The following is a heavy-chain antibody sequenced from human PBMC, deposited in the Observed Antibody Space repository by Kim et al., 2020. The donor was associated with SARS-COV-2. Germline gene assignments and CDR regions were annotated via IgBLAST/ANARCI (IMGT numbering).Heavy chain of an antibody. Sequence: NTSPGDRVTISRDTSKLHFSLKLDSVTTADTAVYYCARSNWKSPYYFDYWGQGTLVTVSS. D-gene: IGHD1-1*01. V-gene: IGHV4-34*01. CDR3: ARSNWKSPYYFDY. J-gene: IGHJ4*02.